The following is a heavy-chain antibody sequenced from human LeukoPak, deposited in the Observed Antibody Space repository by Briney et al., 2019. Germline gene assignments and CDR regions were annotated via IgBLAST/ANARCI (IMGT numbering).Heavy chain of an antibody. CDR1: GGTFSSYA. J-gene: IGHJ4*02. CDR2: IIPILGIA. CDR3: ARELQWLAHRYFDY. V-gene: IGHV1-69*04. D-gene: IGHD6-19*01. Sequence: GASVKVSCKASGGTFSSYAISWVRQAPGQGLEWMGRIIPILGIANYAQKFQGRVTITADKSTSTAYMELSSLRSEDTAVYYCARELQWLAHRYFDYWGQGTLVTVSS.